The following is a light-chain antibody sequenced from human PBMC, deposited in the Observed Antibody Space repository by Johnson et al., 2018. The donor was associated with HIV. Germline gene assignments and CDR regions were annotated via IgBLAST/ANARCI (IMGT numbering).Light chain of an antibody. CDR2: DNN. Sequence: QSVLTQPPSVSAAPGQKVTISCSGSSSNIGNNYVSWYQQLPGTAPKLLIYDNNKRPSGIPDRFSGSKSGTSATLGITGLQTGDEADYYGVTWDNSLSAYVFGTGTTVTVL. J-gene: IGLJ1*01. CDR1: SSNIGNNY. CDR3: VTWDNSLSAYV. V-gene: IGLV1-51*01.